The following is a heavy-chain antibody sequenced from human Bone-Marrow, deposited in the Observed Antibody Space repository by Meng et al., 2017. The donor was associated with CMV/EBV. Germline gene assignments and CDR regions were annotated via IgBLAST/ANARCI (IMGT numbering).Heavy chain of an antibody. J-gene: IGHJ6*01. D-gene: IGHD4-11*01. V-gene: IGHV4-59*01. CDR2: IYYSGST. CDR3: ARTTVTTKGYYYGMEV. Sequence: GSLRLSCTVSGGSISSYYWSWIRQPPGKGLEWIGYIYYSGSTNYNPSLKSRVTISVDTSKNQFSLKLSSVTAADTAVYYCARTTVTTKGYYYGMEVWGPGNTVHGAS. CDR1: GGSISSYY.